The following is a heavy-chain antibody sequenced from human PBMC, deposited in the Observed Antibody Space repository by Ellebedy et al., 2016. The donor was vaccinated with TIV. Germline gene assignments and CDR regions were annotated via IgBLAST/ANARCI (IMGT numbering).Heavy chain of an antibody. D-gene: IGHD3-10*01. CDR1: GGTFSSYA. J-gene: IGHJ5*02. CDR2: MNPNSGNT. V-gene: IGHV1-8*02. Sequence: ASVKVSXXASGGTFSSYAINWVRQATGQGLEWMGWMNPNSGNTGYAQKFQGRVTMTRNTSISTAYMELSSLRSEDTAVYYCARGPRGRFGELRNWFDPWGQGTLVTVSS. CDR3: ARGPRGRFGELRNWFDP.